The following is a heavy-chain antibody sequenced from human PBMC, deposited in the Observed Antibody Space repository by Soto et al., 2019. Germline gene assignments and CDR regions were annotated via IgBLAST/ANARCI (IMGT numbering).Heavy chain of an antibody. CDR1: GFTFSTSS. J-gene: IGHJ4*02. CDR3: ARGGRFTFGFDY. V-gene: IGHV3-23*01. D-gene: IGHD3-16*01. CDR2: IRRDSGAI. Sequence: VQLLESGGGLVQPGGSLSLSCAASGFTFSTSSMSSVRQAPGKGLEWVSAIRRDSGAIYYADYVKGRFTISRDNSRDTRYLKMNSLRAEYTALYFCARGGRFTFGFDYWGQGTLISVSS.